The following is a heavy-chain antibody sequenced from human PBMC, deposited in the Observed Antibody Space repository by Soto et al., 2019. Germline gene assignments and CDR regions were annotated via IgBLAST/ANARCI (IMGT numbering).Heavy chain of an antibody. D-gene: IGHD3-10*01. V-gene: IGHV1-18*01. J-gene: IGHJ5*02. CDR3: ARDLWFGEDIPNWFDP. Sequence: QVQLVQSGAEVKKPGASVKVSCKASGYTFTSYGISWVRQAPGQGLEWMGWISAYNGNTNYAQKLQGRVTMTTDTSTRKGYMELGSLRADDTAVYYCARDLWFGEDIPNWFDPWGQGTLVHVSS. CDR1: GYTFTSYG. CDR2: ISAYNGNT.